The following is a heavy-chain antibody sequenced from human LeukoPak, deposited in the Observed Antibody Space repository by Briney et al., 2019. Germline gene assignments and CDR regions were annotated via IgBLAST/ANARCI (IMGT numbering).Heavy chain of an antibody. J-gene: IGHJ4*02. V-gene: IGHV4-34*01. CDR2: INHSGST. CDR1: GFTLSNY. D-gene: IGHD3-10*01. Sequence: GSLRLSCAASGFTLSNYWSWIRQPPGKGLEWIGEINHSGSTNYNPSLKSRVTISVDTSKNQFSLKLSSVTAADTAVYYCARPVRYGSGSYFNYWGQGTLVTVSS. CDR3: ARPVRYGSGSYFNY.